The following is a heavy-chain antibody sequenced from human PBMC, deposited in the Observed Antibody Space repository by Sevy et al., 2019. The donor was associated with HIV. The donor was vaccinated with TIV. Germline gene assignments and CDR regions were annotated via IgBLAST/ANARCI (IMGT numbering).Heavy chain of an antibody. CDR1: GYTFNNYG. V-gene: IGHV1-18*03. Sequence: ASVKVSCKTSGYTFNNYGISWVREAPGQGLEWMGWISVYGETNYAQKVQDRLTVTTDTSTGTAYMGLRSLRSDDMAVYYCARGLYFDFGAYWGQGTLVTVSS. J-gene: IGHJ4*02. CDR2: ISVYGET. D-gene: IGHD3-10*01. CDR3: ARGLYFDFGAY.